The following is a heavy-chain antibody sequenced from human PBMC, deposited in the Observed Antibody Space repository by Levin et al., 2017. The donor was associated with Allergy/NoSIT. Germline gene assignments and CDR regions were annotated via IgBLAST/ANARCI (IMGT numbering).Heavy chain of an antibody. CDR1: GGTFSSYA. CDR3: ARDTGPFYYGMDV. J-gene: IGHJ6*02. V-gene: IGHV1-69*06. CDR2: IIPIFGTA. Sequence: ASVKVSCKASGGTFSSYAISWVRQAPGQGLEWMGGIIPIFGTANYAQKFQGRVTITADKSTSTAYMELSSLRSEDTAVSYCARDTGPFYYGMDVWGQGTTVTVSS. D-gene: IGHD1-14*01.